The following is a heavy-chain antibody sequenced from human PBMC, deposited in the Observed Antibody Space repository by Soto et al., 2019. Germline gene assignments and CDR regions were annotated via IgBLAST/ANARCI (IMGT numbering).Heavy chain of an antibody. CDR1: GFTFSNYA. Sequence: EVQMLESGGGLVHPGGSLRLSCAASGFTFSNYAMNWVRQAPGKGLAWVSSISGSGRNTYYADSVKGRLTITRDSSRNTLYLQMNSLRVEDTGVYYCAKGLNGSGSFTSYYHYGMDVWGQGTTVTVSS. CDR3: AKGLNGSGSFTSYYHYGMDV. D-gene: IGHD3-10*01. J-gene: IGHJ6*02. CDR2: ISGSGRNT. V-gene: IGHV3-23*01.